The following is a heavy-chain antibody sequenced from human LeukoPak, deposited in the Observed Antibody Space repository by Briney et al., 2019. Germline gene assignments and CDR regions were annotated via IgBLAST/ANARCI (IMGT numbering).Heavy chain of an antibody. CDR1: GFTFSNYA. D-gene: IGHD3-3*01. V-gene: IGHV3-23*01. CDR2: ISGSGGNI. Sequence: GGSLRLSCGASGFTFSNYAMNWVRQAPGKGLEWVSSISGSGGNIYYADSVKGRFTISRDNSKNTVNLQMNSLRAEDTAVYYCARDPSTWNGYSDYWGQGTLVTVSS. J-gene: IGHJ4*02. CDR3: ARDPSTWNGYSDY.